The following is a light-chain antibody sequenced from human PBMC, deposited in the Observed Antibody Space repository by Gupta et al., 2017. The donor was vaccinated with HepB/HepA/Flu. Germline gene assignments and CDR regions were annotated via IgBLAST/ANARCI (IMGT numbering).Light chain of an antibody. CDR3: HQSYRTLLT. CDR1: QSISNF. Sequence: DIPMTPSPSSLSASVGDRVTITCRASQSISNFLSWYQQKPGKAPKLLIYGTFKLQSGVPSRFSGGGSGTDFTLTISSLQPEDVATYYCHQSYRTLLTFGRGTTVEIK. V-gene: IGKV1-39*01. J-gene: IGKJ1*01. CDR2: GTF.